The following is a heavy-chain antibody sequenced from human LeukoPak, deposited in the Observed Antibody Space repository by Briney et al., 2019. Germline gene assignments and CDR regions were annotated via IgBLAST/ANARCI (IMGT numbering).Heavy chain of an antibody. Sequence: GGSLRLSCAASGFTFSSYEMNWVRQAPGKGLEWVSYISSSGSTIYYADSVKGRFTISRDKAKNSLYLQMNSLRAEDTAVYYCARDPNSSSSYYYYYYYMDVWGKGTTVIVSS. J-gene: IGHJ6*03. CDR2: ISSSGSTI. CDR3: ARDPNSSSSYYYYYYYMDV. CDR1: GFTFSSYE. V-gene: IGHV3-48*03. D-gene: IGHD6-6*01.